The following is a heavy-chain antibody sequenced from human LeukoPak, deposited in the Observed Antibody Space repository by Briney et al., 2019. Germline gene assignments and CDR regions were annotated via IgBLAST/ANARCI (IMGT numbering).Heavy chain of an antibody. CDR1: GGTFSSYA. CDR3: ARPATVTTRAFDY. CDR2: IIPILGIA. V-gene: IGHV1-69*04. Sequence: ASVKVSYKASGGTFSSYAISWVRQAPGQGLEWMGRIIPILGIANYAQKFQGRVTITADKSTSTAYMELSSLRSEDTAVYYCARPATVTTRAFDYWGQGTLVTVSS. J-gene: IGHJ4*02. D-gene: IGHD4-17*01.